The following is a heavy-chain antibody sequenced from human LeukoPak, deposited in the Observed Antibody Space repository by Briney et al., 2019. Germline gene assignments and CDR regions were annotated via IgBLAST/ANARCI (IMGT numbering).Heavy chain of an antibody. D-gene: IGHD2-21*01. CDR2: INPNSGGT. CDR3: ARKGYGGANMDV. Sequence: GASVKVSCKASGYTFTGYYMHWVRQASGQGLEWMGRINPNSGGTNYAQKFQGRATMTRDTSISTAYMELSRLRSDDTAVYYCARKGYGGANMDVWGKGTTVTVSS. V-gene: IGHV1-2*06. J-gene: IGHJ6*03. CDR1: GYTFTGYY.